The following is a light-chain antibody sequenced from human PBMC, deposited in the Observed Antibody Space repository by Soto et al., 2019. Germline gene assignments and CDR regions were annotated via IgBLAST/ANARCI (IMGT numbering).Light chain of an antibody. Sequence: LVFTQYPGTLYLSPGETATLSCRASQSVSNIYLAWYQQKPGQAPRLLIYGASNRATGITDRFSGSGSGTDFTLTISRLEPEDFAVYYCQQYGSSGTFGQGTKVDI. CDR1: QSVSNIY. CDR3: QQYGSSGT. J-gene: IGKJ1*01. CDR2: GAS. V-gene: IGKV3-20*01.